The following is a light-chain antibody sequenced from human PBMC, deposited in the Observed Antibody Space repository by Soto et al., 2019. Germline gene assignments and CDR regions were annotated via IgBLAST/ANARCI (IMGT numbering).Light chain of an antibody. CDR2: EDN. Sequence: SYELTQPPSVSVAPGQTASIPCGGDNIGSHSVHWYQQRPGQAPVLVAYEDNVRPSEIPERVSGSNSGTTATLTISWVEAGDEADYYCQVWDGSSDHGVFGGGTKLTV. CDR3: QVWDGSSDHGV. CDR1: NIGSHS. J-gene: IGLJ3*02. V-gene: IGLV3-21*02.